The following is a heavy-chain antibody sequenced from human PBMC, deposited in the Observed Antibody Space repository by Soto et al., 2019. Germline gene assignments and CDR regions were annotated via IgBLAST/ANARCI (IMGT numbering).Heavy chain of an antibody. D-gene: IGHD3-22*01. Sequence: EVQLVESGGGLIQPGGSLRLSCAASGFTVSSNYMRWVRQAPGKGLEWVSVMYSGGSTYYADSVKGRFTISRDNSKNTLYLQMNSLRAEDTAVYYCARNYDSTAGGAFDIWGQGTMVTVSS. CDR1: GFTVSSNY. J-gene: IGHJ3*02. V-gene: IGHV3-53*01. CDR3: ARNYDSTAGGAFDI. CDR2: MYSGGST.